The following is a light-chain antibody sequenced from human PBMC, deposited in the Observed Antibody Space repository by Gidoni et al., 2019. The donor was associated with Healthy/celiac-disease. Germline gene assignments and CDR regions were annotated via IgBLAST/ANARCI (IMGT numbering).Light chain of an antibody. CDR1: SNDVGGYNY. CDR2: EVS. CDR3: SSYAGSNNLGV. Sequence: QSALTQPPSASGSPGPSVTISCTGTSNDVGGYNYVSWDQQHPGKAPKLMIYEVSKRPSGVPDRFSGSKSGNTASLTVSGLQAEDEADYYCSSYAGSNNLGVFGGGTKLTVL. J-gene: IGLJ2*01. V-gene: IGLV2-8*01.